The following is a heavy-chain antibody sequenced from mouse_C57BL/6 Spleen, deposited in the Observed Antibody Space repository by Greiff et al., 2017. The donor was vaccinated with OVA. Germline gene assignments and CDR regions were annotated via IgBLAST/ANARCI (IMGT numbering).Heavy chain of an antibody. CDR1: GYSFTGYY. Sequence: EVKLQESGPELVKPGASVKISCKASGYSFTGYYMNWVKQSPEKSLEWIGEINPSTGGTTYNQKFKAKATLTVDKSSSTAYMQLKSLTSEDSAVXAGARKGANGYLEFWGTGPTLTVSS. D-gene: IGHD3-1*01. CDR3: ARKGANGYLEF. J-gene: IGHJ1*03. CDR2: INPSTGGT. V-gene: IGHV1-42*01.